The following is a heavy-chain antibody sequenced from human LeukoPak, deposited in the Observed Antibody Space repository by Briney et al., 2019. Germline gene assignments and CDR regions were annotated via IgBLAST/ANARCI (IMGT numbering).Heavy chain of an antibody. CDR3: AKDGITIFGVVPPFDY. D-gene: IGHD3-3*01. Sequence: GGSLRLSCAASGFTFSSYAMHWVRQTPGKGLEWVASIKEDGSERQYVDSVKGRFSISRDNTKGSLFLQLNSLRAEDTAVYYCAKDGITIFGVVPPFDYWGQGTLVTVSS. J-gene: IGHJ4*02. CDR2: IKEDGSER. CDR1: GFTFSSYA. V-gene: IGHV3-7*03.